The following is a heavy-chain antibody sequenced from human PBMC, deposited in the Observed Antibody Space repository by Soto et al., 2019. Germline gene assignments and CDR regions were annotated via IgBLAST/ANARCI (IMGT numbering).Heavy chain of an antibody. D-gene: IGHD6-19*01. V-gene: IGHV1-18*01. CDR3: ARARGQWLVQLDS. Sequence: QVQLVQSGAEVKKPGASVKVSCKASGYTFTSYGISWVRQAPGQGLEWMGWISAYNGNTNYAQKLQGRVTMTTDTSTITAHMALRSLRSDDTAVYYCARARGQWLVQLDSWGQGTLVTVSS. J-gene: IGHJ4*02. CDR1: GYTFTSYG. CDR2: ISAYNGNT.